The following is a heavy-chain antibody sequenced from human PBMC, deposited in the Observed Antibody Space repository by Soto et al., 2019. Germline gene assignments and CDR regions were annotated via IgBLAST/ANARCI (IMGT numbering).Heavy chain of an antibody. CDR1: GGSISSGGYY. CDR2: TYYSGST. Sequence: PSETLSLTCTVSGGSISSGGYYWSWIRQHPGKGLEWIGYTYYSGSTYYNPSLKSRVTISVDTSKNQFSLKLSSVTAADTAVYYCARVLRRVVIDYWGQGTLVTVSS. D-gene: IGHD3-22*01. CDR3: ARVLRRVVIDY. V-gene: IGHV4-31*03. J-gene: IGHJ4*02.